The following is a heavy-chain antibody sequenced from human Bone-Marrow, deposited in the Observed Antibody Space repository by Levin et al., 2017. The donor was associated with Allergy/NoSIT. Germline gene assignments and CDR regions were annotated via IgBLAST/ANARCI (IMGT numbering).Heavy chain of an antibody. V-gene: IGHV3-30-3*01. CDR3: ARINYDFWSGFQRGGWFDP. CDR2: ISFDEATR. J-gene: IGHJ5*02. D-gene: IGHD3-3*01. CDR1: GFMFSSDA. Sequence: PGGSLRLSCAASGFMFSSDAMHWVRQSPGKGLEWVAMISFDEATRKYADSVRGRFTIFRDNSKNTVDLQMNSLRPEDTAMYYCARINYDFWSGFQRGGWFDPWGQGTLVTVSS.